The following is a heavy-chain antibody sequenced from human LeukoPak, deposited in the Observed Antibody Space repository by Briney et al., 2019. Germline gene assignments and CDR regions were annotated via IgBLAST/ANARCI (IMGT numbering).Heavy chain of an antibody. CDR1: GFTFSSYG. J-gene: IGHJ3*02. D-gene: IGHD3-22*01. Sequence: AGGSLRLSCAASGFTFSSYGMHWVRQAPGKGLEWVAFIRYDGSNKYYADSVKGRFTISRDNSKNTLYLQMNSLRAEDTAVYYCAKGMIRRPGEPDAFDIWGQGTMVTVSS. V-gene: IGHV3-30*02. CDR2: IRYDGSNK. CDR3: AKGMIRRPGEPDAFDI.